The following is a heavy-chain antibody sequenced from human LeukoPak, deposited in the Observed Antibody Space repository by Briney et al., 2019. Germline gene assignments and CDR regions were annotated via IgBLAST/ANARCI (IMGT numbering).Heavy chain of an antibody. J-gene: IGHJ4*02. CDR3: ARVGEYDFWSGHDETLFDY. CDR2: INHSGST. D-gene: IGHD3-3*01. V-gene: IGHV4-34*01. CDR1: GGSFSGYY. Sequence: SETLSLTCAVYGGSFSGYYWSWIRQPPGKGLEWIGEINHSGSTNYNPSLKSRVTISVDTSKNQFSLKLSSVTAADTAVYYCARVGEYDFWSGHDETLFDYWGQGTLVTVSS.